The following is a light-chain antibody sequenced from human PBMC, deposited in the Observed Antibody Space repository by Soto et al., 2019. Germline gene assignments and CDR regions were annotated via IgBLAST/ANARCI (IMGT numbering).Light chain of an antibody. V-gene: IGLV2-14*03. J-gene: IGLJ1*01. CDR3: SSYTSSSTLYV. CDR1: SSDVGYNY. CDR2: DVS. Sequence: QSALTQPASVSGSPGQSITISCTGTSSDVGYNYVSWYQQHPGKAPKLMIYDVSNRPSGVSNRFSGSKSGNTASLTISGLQAEDEADYYCSSYTSSSTLYVFGTGTKVTVL.